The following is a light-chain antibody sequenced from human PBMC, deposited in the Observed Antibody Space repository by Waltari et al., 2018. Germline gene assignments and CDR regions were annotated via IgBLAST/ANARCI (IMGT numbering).Light chain of an antibody. Sequence: DIKMTQSPSSLSASVGDRVTIPGRASQTMSSWLAWYQQKPGKAPKLLIYKASTLESGVPSRFSGSGSVTEFSLTLSSLQPGDFATYYCQQFNSFPWTFGDGTKVEIK. CDR2: KAS. CDR1: QTMSSW. V-gene: IGKV1-5*03. J-gene: IGKJ1*01. CDR3: QQFNSFPWT.